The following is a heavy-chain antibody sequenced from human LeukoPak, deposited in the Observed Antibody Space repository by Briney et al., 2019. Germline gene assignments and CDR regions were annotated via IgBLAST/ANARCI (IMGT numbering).Heavy chain of an antibody. CDR1: GGSISSYY. J-gene: IGHJ4*02. Sequence: SETLSLTCTVSGGSISSYYWSWILQPRGKGLEWVGYIYYSGSTNYNPSLKSRVTISVDTSKNQFSLKLSSVTAADTAVYYCARHEDSSGYYYYFDYWGQGTLVTVSS. CDR2: IYYSGST. CDR3: ARHEDSSGYYYYFDY. V-gene: IGHV4-59*08. D-gene: IGHD3-22*01.